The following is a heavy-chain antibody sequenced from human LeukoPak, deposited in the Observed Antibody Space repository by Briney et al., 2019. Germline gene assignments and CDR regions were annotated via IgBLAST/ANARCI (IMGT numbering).Heavy chain of an antibody. CDR1: GYSFIDYY. V-gene: IGHV1-2*02. J-gene: IGHJ3*01. D-gene: IGHD4-17*01. CDR3: ARDQVTDYVAL. Sequence: ASVKVSCTASGYSFIDYYIHWVRQAPGQGLEWMGWINTKSGNTNYAQKFQGRVTMTRDTSITTAYMELSRLKSDDTAVYYCARDQVTDYVALWGQGTMVTVSS. CDR2: INTKSGNT.